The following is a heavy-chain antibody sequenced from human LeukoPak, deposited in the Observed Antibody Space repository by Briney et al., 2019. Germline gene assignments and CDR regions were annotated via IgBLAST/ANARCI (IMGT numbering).Heavy chain of an antibody. CDR2: IDHSGST. D-gene: IGHD6-25*01. Sequence: SETLSLTCAVYGGSFSGYYWSWIRQPPGKGLEWIGEIDHSGSTNYNPSLKSRVTISVDTSKNQFSLKLSSVTAADTAVYYCATIQRDHAFDIWGQGTMVTVSS. J-gene: IGHJ3*02. CDR1: GGSFSGYY. V-gene: IGHV4-34*01. CDR3: ATIQRDHAFDI.